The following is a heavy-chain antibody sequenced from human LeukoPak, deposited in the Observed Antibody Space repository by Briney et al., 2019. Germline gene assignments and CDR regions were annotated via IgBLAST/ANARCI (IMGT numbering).Heavy chain of an antibody. CDR1: GGSISSSSYY. V-gene: IGHV4-31*03. Sequence: SETLSLTCTVPGGSISSSSYYWGWIRQHPGKGLEWIGYIYYSGSTYYNPSLKSRVTISVDTSKNQFSLKLSSVTAADTAVYYCASVRYFDWSPSYYFDYWGQGTLVTVSS. CDR2: IYYSGST. D-gene: IGHD3-9*01. CDR3: ASVRYFDWSPSYYFDY. J-gene: IGHJ4*02.